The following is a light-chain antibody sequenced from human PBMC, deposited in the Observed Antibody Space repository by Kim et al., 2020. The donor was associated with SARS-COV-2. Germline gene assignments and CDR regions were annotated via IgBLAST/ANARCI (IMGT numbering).Light chain of an antibody. V-gene: IGLV2-23*02. CDR2: EVS. Sequence: QSSTISCTGTRSDVGRYNLVSWYQQHPGKTPKLMIYEVSKRPSGVSNRFSGSKSGNTASLTISGLQAEDEADYYCCSYAGSSTSVVFGGGTQLTVL. J-gene: IGLJ2*01. CDR3: CSYAGSSTSVV. CDR1: RSDVGRYNL.